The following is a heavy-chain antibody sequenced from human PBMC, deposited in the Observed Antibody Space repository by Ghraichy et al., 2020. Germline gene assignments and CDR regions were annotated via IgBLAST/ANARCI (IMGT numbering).Heavy chain of an antibody. Sequence: GGSLRLSCAVSEFTFDGYPMTWVHQAPGKGLEWVSTLGADGRSTFYADSVKGRFTISRDKSKRTMYLQMNSLRADDTAVYYCAKEGGRLGEGAFDVWGQGTKVTGSS. CDR2: LGADGRST. J-gene: IGHJ3*01. D-gene: IGHD3-10*01. CDR1: EFTFDGYP. CDR3: AKEGGRLGEGAFDV. V-gene: IGHV3-23*01.